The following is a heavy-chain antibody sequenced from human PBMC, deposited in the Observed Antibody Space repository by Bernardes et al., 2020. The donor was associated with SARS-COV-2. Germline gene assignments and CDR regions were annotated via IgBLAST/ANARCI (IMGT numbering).Heavy chain of an antibody. CDR2: IKTDGSEK. D-gene: IGHD5-18*01. Sequence: GSLSLSCAASGFNFNTEWVSWVRPAPGKGLEWVANIKTDGSEKYYVDSVKGRFTISRDNAKNSLYLQMNSLRAEDTAVYYCARPNNRRYIHWGQGMLVTVSS. CDR3: ARPNNRRYIH. V-gene: IGHV3-7*01. CDR1: GFNFNTEW. J-gene: IGHJ4*02.